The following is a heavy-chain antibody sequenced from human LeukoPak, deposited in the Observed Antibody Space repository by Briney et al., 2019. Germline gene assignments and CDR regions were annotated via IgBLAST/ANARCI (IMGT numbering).Heavy chain of an antibody. D-gene: IGHD3-3*01. CDR1: GFTFSSYW. CDR3: ARDGAYSTIFY. CDR2: INSDGSTT. V-gene: IGHV3-74*01. J-gene: IGHJ4*01. Sequence: PGGSLRLSCAASGFTFSSYWMHWVRQAPGKGLVWVSNINSDGSTTTYADSVKGRFTISRDNAKNTLYLQMNSLRAEDTAVYYCARDGAYSTIFYWGQGTLVTVSS.